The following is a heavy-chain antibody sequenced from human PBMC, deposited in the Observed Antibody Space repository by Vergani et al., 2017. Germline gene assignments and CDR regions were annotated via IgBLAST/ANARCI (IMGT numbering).Heavy chain of an antibody. V-gene: IGHV1-18*04. D-gene: IGHD6-19*01. CDR3: AREQRLPIDYFDY. CDR2: ISAYNGNT. J-gene: IGHJ4*02. Sequence: QVQLVQSGAEVKKPGASVKVSCKASGYTFTSYGISWVRQAPGQGLEWMGWISAYNGNTNYAQKLQGRVTITTDTSTRPAYMELRGLRADDTAVYYCAREQRLPIDYFDYWGQGTLVTVSA. CDR1: GYTFTSYG.